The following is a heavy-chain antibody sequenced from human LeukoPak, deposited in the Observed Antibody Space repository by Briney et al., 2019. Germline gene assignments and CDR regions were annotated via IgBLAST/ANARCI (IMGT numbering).Heavy chain of an antibody. Sequence: SETLSLTCGVYGGSFSGYYWSWIRQPLGKGLEWIGEVNHSGSANYNPSLKSRVTISVDTSKTQFSLKLSSVTAADTAVYYCARGIVLLVAACFDPWGQGTLVTVSS. D-gene: IGHD2-15*01. CDR1: GGSFSGYY. J-gene: IGHJ5*02. CDR3: ARGIVLLVAACFDP. CDR2: VNHSGSA. V-gene: IGHV4-34*01.